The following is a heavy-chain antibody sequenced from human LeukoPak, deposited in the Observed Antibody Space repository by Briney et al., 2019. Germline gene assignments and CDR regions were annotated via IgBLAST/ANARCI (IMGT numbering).Heavy chain of an antibody. CDR2: INHSGST. CDR1: GGSFSGYY. Sequence: SETLPLTCAVYGGSFSGYYWSWIRQPPGKGLEWIGEINHSGSTNYNPSLKSRVTISVDTSKNQFSLKLSSVTAADTAVYYCARRYYYDSSGYYVSGYFDYWGQGTLVTVSS. J-gene: IGHJ4*02. V-gene: IGHV4-34*01. D-gene: IGHD3-22*01. CDR3: ARRYYYDSSGYYVSGYFDY.